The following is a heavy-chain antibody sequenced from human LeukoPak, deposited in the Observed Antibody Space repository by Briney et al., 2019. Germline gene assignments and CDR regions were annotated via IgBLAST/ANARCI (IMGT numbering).Heavy chain of an antibody. CDR3: ARELFYTSGSKSNRVDY. Sequence: ASVKVSCKASGYTFTSYYIHWVRQAPGQGLEWMGWINPDSGGTNSAQMFQDRVTMTRDTSISTAYMELSRLRSDDTAVYYCARELFYTSGSKSNRVDYWGQGTLVTVSS. V-gene: IGHV1-2*02. J-gene: IGHJ4*02. CDR1: GYTFTSYY. D-gene: IGHD1-26*01. CDR2: INPDSGGT.